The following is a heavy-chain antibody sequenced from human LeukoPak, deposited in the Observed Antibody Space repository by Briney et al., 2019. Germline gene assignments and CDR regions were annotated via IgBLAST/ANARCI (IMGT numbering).Heavy chain of an antibody. CDR2: ISTNSAFI. V-gene: IGHV3-21*01. CDR3: ARDNDYYDSSGYMDV. CDR1: GFTFINYS. D-gene: IGHD3-22*01. J-gene: IGHJ6*03. Sequence: GGSLRLSCTASGFTFINYSMNWVRQAPGKGLEWVSSISTNSAFIYYADSVRGRFTISRDNAKNSLYLQMNSLRAEDTAVYYCARDNDYYDSSGYMDVWGKGTTVTVSS.